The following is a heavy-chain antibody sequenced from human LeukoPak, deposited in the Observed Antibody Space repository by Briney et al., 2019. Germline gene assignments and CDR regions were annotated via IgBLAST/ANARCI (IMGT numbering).Heavy chain of an antibody. CDR2: INHSGST. D-gene: IGHD5-12*01. CDR1: GGSFSGYY. Sequence: PSETLSLTCAVYGGSFSGYYWSWIRQPPGKGLEWIGEINHSGSTNYNPSLKSRVTISVDTSKNQFSLKLSSVIAADTAVYYCARGLRTRSGYGLDPWGQGTLVTASS. V-gene: IGHV4-34*01. J-gene: IGHJ4*02. CDR3: ARGLRTRSGYGLDP.